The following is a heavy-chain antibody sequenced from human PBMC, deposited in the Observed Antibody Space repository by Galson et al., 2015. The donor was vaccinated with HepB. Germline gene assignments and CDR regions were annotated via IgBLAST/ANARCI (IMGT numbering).Heavy chain of an antibody. V-gene: IGHV1-69*13. CDR2: IIPIFGTA. Sequence: SVKVSCKASGGTFSSYAISWVRQAPGQGLEWMGGIIPIFGTANYAQKFQGRVTITADESTSTAYMELSSLRSEDTAVYYCARDDKIILRPSAGYAFDIWGQGTMVTVSS. J-gene: IGHJ3*02. D-gene: IGHD3-3*01. CDR1: GGTFSSYA. CDR3: ARDDKIILRPSAGYAFDI.